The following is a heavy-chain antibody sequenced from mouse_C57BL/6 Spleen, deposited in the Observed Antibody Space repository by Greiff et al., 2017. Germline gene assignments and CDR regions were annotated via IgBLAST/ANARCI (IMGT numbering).Heavy chain of an antibody. V-gene: IGHV1-69*01. CDR3: ARNYGSSYWYFDV. D-gene: IGHD1-1*01. CDR2: IGPSDSYT. J-gene: IGHJ1*03. Sequence: QVQLQQPGAELVMPGASVKLSCKASGYTFTSYWMHWVRQRPGQGLEWIGEIGPSDSYTNYNHKVKGKSTLTVDKSSSTDYLQLSSLTSEDSAVYYCARNYGSSYWYFDVWGTGTTVTVSA. CDR1: GYTFTSYW.